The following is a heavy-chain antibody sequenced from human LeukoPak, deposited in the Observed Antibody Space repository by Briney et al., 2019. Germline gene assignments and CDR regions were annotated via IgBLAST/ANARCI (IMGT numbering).Heavy chain of an antibody. V-gene: IGHV3-21*01. Sequence: PGGSLRLSCAASGFTFSSYSMNWVRQAPGKGLEWVSSISSSSSYIYYADSVKGRFTISRVNAKNSLYLQMNSLRAEDTAVYYCARLDSGSYMGDAFDIWGQGTMVTVSS. D-gene: IGHD1-26*01. CDR2: ISSSSSYI. J-gene: IGHJ3*02. CDR3: ARLDSGSYMGDAFDI. CDR1: GFTFSSYS.